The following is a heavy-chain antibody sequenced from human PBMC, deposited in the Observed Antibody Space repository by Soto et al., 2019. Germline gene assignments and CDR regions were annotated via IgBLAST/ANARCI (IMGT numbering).Heavy chain of an antibody. CDR2: IYHSGST. CDR3: ARGGDFWSGYDYGMDV. V-gene: IGHV4-30-2*01. Sequence: PSETLSLTCAVSGGSISSGGYSWSWIRQPPGKGLEWIGYIYHSGSTYYNPSLKSRVTISVDTSKNQFSLKLSSVTAADTAVYYCARGGDFWSGYDYGMDVWGQGTTVTVS. J-gene: IGHJ6*02. D-gene: IGHD3-3*01. CDR1: GGSISSGGYS.